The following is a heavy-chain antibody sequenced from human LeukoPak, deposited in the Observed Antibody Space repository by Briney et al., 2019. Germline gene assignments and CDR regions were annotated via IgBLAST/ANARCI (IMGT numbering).Heavy chain of an antibody. V-gene: IGHV1-24*01. CDR1: GYTLTELS. J-gene: IGHJ6*02. D-gene: IGHD3-22*01. Sequence: ASVKVSCKVSGYTLTELSMHWVRQAPGKGLEWMGGFDPEDGETIYAQKFQGRVTMTEDTSTDTAYMELSSLRSEDTAVYYCARDQDYYDGKGMDVWGQGTTVTVSS. CDR2: FDPEDGET. CDR3: ARDQDYYDGKGMDV.